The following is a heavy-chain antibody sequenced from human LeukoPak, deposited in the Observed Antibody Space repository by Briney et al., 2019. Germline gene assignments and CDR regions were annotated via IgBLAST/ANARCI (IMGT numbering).Heavy chain of an antibody. CDR1: GFTFSSCA. J-gene: IGHJ4*02. Sequence: GGSLRLSCAASGFTFSSCAMSWVRQAPGKGLEWVSAISGSGGSTYYADSVKGRFTISRDNSKNTLYLQMNSLRAEDTAVYYCAKGVVGANGYYFDYWGQGTLVTVSS. CDR2: ISGSGGST. CDR3: AKGVVGANGYYFDY. V-gene: IGHV3-23*01. D-gene: IGHD1-26*01.